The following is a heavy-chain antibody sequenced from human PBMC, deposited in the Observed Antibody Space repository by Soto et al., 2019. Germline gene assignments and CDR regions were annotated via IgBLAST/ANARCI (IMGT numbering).Heavy chain of an antibody. J-gene: IGHJ4*02. CDR2: IYTSGST. CDR1: GGSISSYY. Sequence: SETLSLTCTVSGGSISSYYWSWIRQPAGKGLEWIGRIYTSGSTNYNPSLKSRVTMSVDTSKNQFSLKLSSVTAADTAVYYCARQYCSSTSCYKDYWGQGTMVTV. CDR3: ARQYCSSTSCYKDY. D-gene: IGHD2-2*01. V-gene: IGHV4-4*07.